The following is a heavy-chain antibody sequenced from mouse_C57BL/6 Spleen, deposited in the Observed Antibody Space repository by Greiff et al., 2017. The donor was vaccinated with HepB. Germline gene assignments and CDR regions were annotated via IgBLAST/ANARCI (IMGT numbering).Heavy chain of an antibody. V-gene: IGHV3-6*01. D-gene: IGHD1-1*01. CDR3: ARASYYSYYFDY. J-gene: IGHJ2*01. CDR2: ISYDGSN. CDR1: GYSITSGYY. Sequence: EVKVEESGPGLVKPSQSLSLTCSVTGYSITSGYYWNWIRQFPGNKLEWMGYISYDGSNNYNPSLKNRISITRDTSKNQFFLKLNSVTTEDTATYYGARASYYSYYFDYWGQGTTLTVSS.